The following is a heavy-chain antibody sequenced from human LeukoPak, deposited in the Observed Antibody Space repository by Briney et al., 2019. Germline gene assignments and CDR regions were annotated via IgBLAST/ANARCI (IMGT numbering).Heavy chain of an antibody. J-gene: IGHJ6*03. V-gene: IGHV4-39*01. Sequence: SETLSLTCTVTGGSISSSSYYWGQIRQPPGKGLEWIGSIYYSGTTYYNPSLESRVTISEDTSKNQFSLMLRSVTAADTAVYFCARQASDYFYYYMDVWGKGTTVTVSS. CDR1: GGSISSSSYY. CDR2: IYYSGTT. CDR3: ARQASDYFYYYMDV.